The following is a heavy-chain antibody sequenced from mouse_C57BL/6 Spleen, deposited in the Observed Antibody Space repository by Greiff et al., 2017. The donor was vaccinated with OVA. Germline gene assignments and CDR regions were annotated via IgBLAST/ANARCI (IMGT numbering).Heavy chain of an antibody. CDR3: ARAGHYSNDDFDG. D-gene: IGHD2-12*01. CDR2: IYPGDGDT. CDR1: GYAFSSYW. Sequence: QVQLKQSGAELVKPGASVKISCKASGYAFSSYWMNWVKQRPGKGLEWIGQIYPGDGDTNYNGKFKGKATLTADKSSSTAYMQPSSLTSEDSAVYFLARAGHYSNDDFDGWGTGTTVTVSS. J-gene: IGHJ1*03. V-gene: IGHV1-80*01.